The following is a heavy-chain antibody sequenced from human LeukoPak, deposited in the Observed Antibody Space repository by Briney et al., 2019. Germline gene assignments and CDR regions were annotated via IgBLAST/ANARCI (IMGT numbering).Heavy chain of an antibody. V-gene: IGHV3-30*02. CDR3: AKERMTTVTTCNWFDP. J-gene: IGHJ5*02. D-gene: IGHD4-17*01. Sequence: GGSLRLSCAASGFTFSSYGMHWVRQAPGKGREWVAFIRYDGSNKYYADSVKGRFTISRDNSKNTLYLQMNSLRAEDTAVYYCAKERMTTVTTCNWFDPWGQGTLVTVSS. CDR2: IRYDGSNK. CDR1: GFTFSSYG.